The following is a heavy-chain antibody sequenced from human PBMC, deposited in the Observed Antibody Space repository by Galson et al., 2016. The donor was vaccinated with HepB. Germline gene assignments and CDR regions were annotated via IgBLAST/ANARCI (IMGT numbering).Heavy chain of an antibody. V-gene: IGHV4-59*12. Sequence: SETLSLTCTVSGDSISTYYWTWIRQPPGKGLEWIGYIDHSGSTNYNASLKSRVTMSVDTSKNQFSLTLNSVTAADTAIYYCARRPGNTGQIDVFDVWGQGTMISVSS. CDR3: ARRPGNTGQIDVFDV. J-gene: IGHJ3*01. CDR2: IDHSGST. CDR1: GDSISTYY. D-gene: IGHD2-8*02.